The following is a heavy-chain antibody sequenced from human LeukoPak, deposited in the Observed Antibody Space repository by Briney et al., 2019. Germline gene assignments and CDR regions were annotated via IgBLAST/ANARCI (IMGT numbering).Heavy chain of an antibody. CDR1: GFTFDDYA. J-gene: IGHJ6*02. CDR2: ISWNSGSI. CDR3: AKDILAGTFGYYYGMDV. Sequence: QSGGSLRLSCAASGFTFDDYAMHWVRQAPGKGLEWDSGISWNSGSIGYADSVKGRFTISRDNAKNSLYLQMNSLRAEDTALYYCAKDILAGTFGYYYGMDVWGQGTTVTVSS. V-gene: IGHV3-9*01. D-gene: IGHD6-19*01.